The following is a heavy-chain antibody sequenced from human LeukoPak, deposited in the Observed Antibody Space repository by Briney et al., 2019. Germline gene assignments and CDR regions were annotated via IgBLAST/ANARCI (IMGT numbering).Heavy chain of an antibody. Sequence: SETLSLTCTVSGGSINSGDNYWSPIRQPPGKGLEWIGFIYYRGTTYYNPSLKSRVSISIDTSRNQFSLKLNSVTAADTAVYYCARIEGNSGYGWSHFDYWGQGRLVTVSS. CDR3: ARIEGNSGYGWSHFDY. D-gene: IGHD3-10*01. CDR2: IYYRGTT. V-gene: IGHV4-30-4*01. CDR1: GGSINSGDNY. J-gene: IGHJ4*02.